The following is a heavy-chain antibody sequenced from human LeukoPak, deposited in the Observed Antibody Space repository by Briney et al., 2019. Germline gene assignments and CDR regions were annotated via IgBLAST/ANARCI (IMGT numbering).Heavy chain of an antibody. V-gene: IGHV3-7*01. CDR2: LSLDGSEK. J-gene: IGHJ3*02. D-gene: IGHD6-13*01. Sequence: PGGSLRLSCAASGLTFNSYWMNWVRQAPGKGLEWVASLSLDGSEKYYVGSVKGRFTISRDNAQKSLYLRMNSLRAEDTAVYYCARDSEKSSSFAFDIWGQGTMVTVSS. CDR1: GLTFNSYW. CDR3: ARDSEKSSSFAFDI.